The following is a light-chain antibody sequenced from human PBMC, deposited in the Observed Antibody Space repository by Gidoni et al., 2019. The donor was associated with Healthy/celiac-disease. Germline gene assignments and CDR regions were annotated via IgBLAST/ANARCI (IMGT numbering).Light chain of an antibody. Sequence: DIVMTQSPDSLAVSLGERATINCKSSQSVLYSSNNTNYLARYQQKPGQPPKLLIYWASTRESGVPDRFSGSGSGTDFTLTISSLQAEDVAVYYCQQYYSTPFTFGPGTKVDIK. V-gene: IGKV4-1*01. CDR1: QSVLYSSNNTNY. J-gene: IGKJ3*01. CDR3: QQYYSTPFT. CDR2: WAS.